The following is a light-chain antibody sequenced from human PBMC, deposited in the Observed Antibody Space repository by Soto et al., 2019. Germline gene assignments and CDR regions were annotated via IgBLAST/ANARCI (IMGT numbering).Light chain of an antibody. CDR1: SSNIGRNT. CDR3: AAWDESLNAVV. V-gene: IGLV1-44*01. J-gene: IGLJ2*01. Sequence: QSVLTQPPSASGTPGQRVTISCSGSSSNIGRNTVNWYQQLPGTAPKVLIYSNNQRPSGVPDRLSGSKSGTSASLAISGLQSEDEADYYCAAWDESLNAVVFGGGTKVTVL. CDR2: SNN.